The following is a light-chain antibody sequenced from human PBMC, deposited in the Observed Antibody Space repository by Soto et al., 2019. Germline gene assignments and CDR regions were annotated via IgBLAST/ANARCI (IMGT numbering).Light chain of an antibody. CDR3: MQSLQSTFN. Sequence: DILMPQSPLSLSVTPGEPASISCRSSQILLHSNGYNYLDWYLQKPGQSPQLLIYLGSNRASGVPDRLSGSGSGTDFTVKMSRVEAEDVAVYYWMQSLQSTFNFGPGTKVDIK. CDR1: QILLHSNGYNY. V-gene: IGKV2-28*01. CDR2: LGS. J-gene: IGKJ3*01.